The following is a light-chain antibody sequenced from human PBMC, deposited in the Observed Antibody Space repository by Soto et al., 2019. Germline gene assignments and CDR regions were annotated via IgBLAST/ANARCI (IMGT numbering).Light chain of an antibody. J-gene: IGKJ4*01. Sequence: EIVLTQSPGTLSLSPGEGATLSCRASETLSSSYLNWYQQKPGQAPRLIIFGASNRATGIPDRFSGSASGTEFTLPISRLEPDDFAVYYCQQYGSALPLTFGGGTRVETK. V-gene: IGKV3-20*01. CDR2: GAS. CDR3: QQYGSALPLT. CDR1: ETLSSSY.